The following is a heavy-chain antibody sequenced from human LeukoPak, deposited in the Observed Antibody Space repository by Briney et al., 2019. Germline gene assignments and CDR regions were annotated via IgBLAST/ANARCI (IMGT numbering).Heavy chain of an antibody. J-gene: IGHJ4*02. CDR2: ITGRSSPI. V-gene: IGHV3-48*02. CDR1: GFTFSGYS. D-gene: IGHD5-18*01. Sequence: GGSLRLSCAASGFTFSGYSMNWIRQAPGKGLEWLSYITGRSSPIYYADSVKGRFTVSRDNARNSLYLQMNSLRDEDTAVYYCARDGLHTAHFDYWGQGTLVTVSS. CDR3: ARDGLHTAHFDY.